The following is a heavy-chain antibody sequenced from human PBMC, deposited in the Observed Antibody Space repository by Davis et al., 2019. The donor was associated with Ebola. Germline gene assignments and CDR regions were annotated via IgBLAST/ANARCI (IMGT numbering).Heavy chain of an antibody. CDR2: ISAYNGNT. Sequence: AVSVKVSCKASGYTFTSYGISWVRQAPGQGLEWMGWISAYNGNTNYAQKLQGRVTMTTDTSTSTAYMELRSLRSDDTAVYYCARDIRRYSSGWYPVGYWGQGTLVTVSS. V-gene: IGHV1-18*01. CDR1: GYTFTSYG. CDR3: ARDIRRYSSGWYPVGY. J-gene: IGHJ4*02. D-gene: IGHD6-19*01.